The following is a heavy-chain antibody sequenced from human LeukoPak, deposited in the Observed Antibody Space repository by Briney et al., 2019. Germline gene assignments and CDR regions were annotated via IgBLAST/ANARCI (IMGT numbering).Heavy chain of an antibody. CDR3: ARDRPDYDSSGYYYAPGREPFDI. Sequence: ASVKVSCKASGYTFTGYYMHWVRQAPGQGLEWMGWINPNSGGTNYAQKFQGRVTMTRDTSISTAYMELSRLRSDDTAVYYCARDRPDYDSSGYYYAPGREPFDIWGQGTMVTVSS. CDR1: GYTFTGYY. D-gene: IGHD3-22*01. J-gene: IGHJ3*02. V-gene: IGHV1-2*02. CDR2: INPNSGGT.